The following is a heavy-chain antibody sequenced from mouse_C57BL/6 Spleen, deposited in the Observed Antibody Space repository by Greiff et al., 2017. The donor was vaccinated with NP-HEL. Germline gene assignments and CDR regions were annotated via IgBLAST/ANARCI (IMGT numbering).Heavy chain of an antibody. CDR1: GFSFTSYG. J-gene: IGHJ4*01. CDR2: IWRGGST. D-gene: IGHD2-4*01. CDR3: AKNNYDYDFYAMDY. Sequence: QVQLQQSGPGLVQPSQRLSITCTVSGFSFTSYGVHWVRQSPGKGLEWLGVIWRGGSTDYNAAFMSRLSITKDNSKSQVFFKMNSLQADDTAIYYCAKNNYDYDFYAMDYWGQGTSVTVSS. V-gene: IGHV2-5*01.